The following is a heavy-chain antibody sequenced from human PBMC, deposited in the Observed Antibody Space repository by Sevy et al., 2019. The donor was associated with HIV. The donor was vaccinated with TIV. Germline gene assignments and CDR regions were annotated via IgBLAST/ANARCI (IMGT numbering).Heavy chain of an antibody. CDR2: LGASGGTT. V-gene: IGHV3-23*01. D-gene: IGHD4-17*01. CDR3: AKDSYGGYGGGVFDY. Sequence: GGSLRLSCAASGFTFSSYVMSWVRQAPGKGLEWVSGLGASGGTTYYADSVKGRFTISRDNSKNTLYLQMNSLRAEDTAVYYCAKDSYGGYGGGVFDYWGQGTLVTVSS. J-gene: IGHJ4*02. CDR1: GFTFSSYV.